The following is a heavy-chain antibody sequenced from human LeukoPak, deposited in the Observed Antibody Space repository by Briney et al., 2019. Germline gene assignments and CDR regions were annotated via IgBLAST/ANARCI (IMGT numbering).Heavy chain of an antibody. Sequence: GGSLRLSCAASGFTFSSYAMHWVRQAPGKGLEWVAVISYDGSNKYYADSVKGRFTISRDNSKNTLYLQMNSLRAEDTAVYYCAREGRRVGSTRPYNWFDPWGRGTLVTVSS. CDR1: GFTFSSYA. CDR2: ISYDGSNK. J-gene: IGHJ5*02. CDR3: AREGRRVGSTRPYNWFDP. D-gene: IGHD1-26*01. V-gene: IGHV3-30*04.